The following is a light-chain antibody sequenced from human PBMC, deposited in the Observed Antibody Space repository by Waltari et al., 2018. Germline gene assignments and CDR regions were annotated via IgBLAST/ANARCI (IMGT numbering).Light chain of an antibody. V-gene: IGLV1-47*01. CDR2: RNN. J-gene: IGLJ3*02. CDR1: RSNIGSNY. Sequence: QSVLTQPPSASGTPGQRVTIPCSGSRSNIGSNYVYWYQQVPGTAPKLPSYRNNQRPSGVPDRFSGSKSGTSASLAISGLRSEDEADYYCAAWDDSLSGRVCGGGTKVTVL. CDR3: AAWDDSLSGRV.